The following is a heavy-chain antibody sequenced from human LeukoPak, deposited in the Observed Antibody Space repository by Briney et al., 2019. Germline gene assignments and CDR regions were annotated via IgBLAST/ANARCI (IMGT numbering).Heavy chain of an antibody. CDR1: GFTFSSYS. J-gene: IGHJ4*02. Sequence: PGGSLRLSCAASGFTFSSYSMNWVRQAPGKGLEWVSYISSSSSTIYYADSVKGRFTISRDNAKNSLYLQMNSLRAEDTAVYYCARGTPRAKSAGSSSVVDYWGQGTPVAVSS. CDR2: ISSSSSTI. CDR3: ARGTPRAKSAGSSSVVDY. D-gene: IGHD6-6*01. V-gene: IGHV3-48*01.